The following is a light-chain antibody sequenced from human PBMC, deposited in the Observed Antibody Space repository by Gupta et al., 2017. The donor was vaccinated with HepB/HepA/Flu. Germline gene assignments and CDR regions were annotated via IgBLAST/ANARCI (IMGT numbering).Light chain of an antibody. Sequence: EIVMTQSPATLSLSPGGRATLSCRASQSIGNNFVGWLQQKPGQAPRVLIYDASTRATGIPARFSGSGSGTEYSLTIGSLQSEDFAVYYCYQDNDWPRTFGQGTKVEIK. J-gene: IGKJ1*01. V-gene: IGKV3-15*01. CDR2: DAS. CDR3: YQDNDWPRT. CDR1: QSIGNN.